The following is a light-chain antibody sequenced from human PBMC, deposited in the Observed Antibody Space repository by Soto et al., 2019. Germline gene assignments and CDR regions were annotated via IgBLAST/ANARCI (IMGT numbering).Light chain of an antibody. CDR3: AAWDDSLNGQGV. CDR2: SNN. V-gene: IGLV1-44*01. J-gene: IGLJ3*02. Sequence: QSVLTQPPSASGTPGQRVTISCSGSSSNIGSNSVSWYQQLPGTAPKLLIYSNNQRPSRVPDRFSGSKSGTSASLAISGLQSEDEADYYCAAWDDSLNGQGVFGGGTKLTV. CDR1: SSNIGSNS.